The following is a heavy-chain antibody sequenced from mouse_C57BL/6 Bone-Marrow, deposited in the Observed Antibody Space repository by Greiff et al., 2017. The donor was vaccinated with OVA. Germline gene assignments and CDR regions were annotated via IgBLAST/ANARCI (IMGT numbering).Heavy chain of an antibody. D-gene: IGHD2-12*01. V-gene: IGHV1-69*01. CDR3: ARSYYSPFDY. CDR2: IDPSDSYT. Sequence: QVQLQQPGAELVMPGASVKLSCKASGYTFTSYWMHWVKQRPGQGLEWIGEIDPSDSYTNYNQKFKGKSTLTVDKSSSTAYMQLSSLTSEDSAVYYCARSYYSPFDYWGQGTTLTVSS. J-gene: IGHJ2*01. CDR1: GYTFTSYW.